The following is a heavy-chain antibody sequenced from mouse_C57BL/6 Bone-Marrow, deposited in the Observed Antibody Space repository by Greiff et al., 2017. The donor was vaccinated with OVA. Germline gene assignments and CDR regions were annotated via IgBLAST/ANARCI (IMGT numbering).Heavy chain of an antibody. CDR2: INPNNGGT. Sequence: EVKLQESGPELVKPGASVKMSCKASGYTFTDYNMHWVKQSHGKSLEWIGYINPNNGGTSYNQKFKGKATLTVNKSSSTAYMELRSLTSEDSAVYYCATRGYDETWFAYWGQGTLVTVSA. D-gene: IGHD2-2*01. CDR1: GYTFTDYN. J-gene: IGHJ3*01. V-gene: IGHV1-22*01. CDR3: ATRGYDETWFAY.